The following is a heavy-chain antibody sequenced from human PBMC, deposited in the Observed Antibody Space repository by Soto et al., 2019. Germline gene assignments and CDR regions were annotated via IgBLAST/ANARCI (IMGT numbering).Heavy chain of an antibody. J-gene: IGHJ6*02. Sequence: SETLPLTCTVSGGSISSGGYYWSWIRQHPGKGLEWIGYIYYSGSTYYNPSLKSRVTISVDTSKNQFSLKLSSVTAADTAVYYCARDSRGYYDSSGRYHYYYYGMDVWGQGTTVTVSS. CDR2: IYYSGST. CDR3: ARDSRGYYDSSGRYHYYYYGMDV. V-gene: IGHV4-31*03. CDR1: GGSISSGGYY. D-gene: IGHD3-22*01.